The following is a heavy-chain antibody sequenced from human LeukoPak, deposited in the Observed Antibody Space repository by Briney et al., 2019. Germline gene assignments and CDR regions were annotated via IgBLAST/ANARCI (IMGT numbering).Heavy chain of an antibody. CDR3: ARERGRYSYGPEVSDY. CDR1: GFTFSSYS. V-gene: IGHV3-21*01. D-gene: IGHD5-18*01. CDR2: ISSSSSYI. Sequence: PGGSLRLSCAASGFTFSSYSMNWVRQAPGKGLEWVSSISSSSSYIYYADSVKGRFTISRDNAKNSLYLQMNSLRAEDTAVYYCARERGRYSYGPEVSDYWGQGTLVTVSS. J-gene: IGHJ4*02.